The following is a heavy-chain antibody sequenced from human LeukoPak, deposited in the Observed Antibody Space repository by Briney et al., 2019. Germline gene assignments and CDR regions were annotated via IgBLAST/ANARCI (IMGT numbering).Heavy chain of an antibody. J-gene: IGHJ5*02. D-gene: IGHD1-1*01. V-gene: IGHV3-30*18. CDR1: GFTFSDYG. CDR2: ISSDGSYK. CDR3: AKESTGRWNLKP. Sequence: PGGSLLLSCAASGFTFSDYGMNWVRQAPGKGLEGVAVISSDGSYKHYADSVKGRFSTSRDNAKNTLYLQMNSLRAEDTAVYYCAKESTGRWNLKPWGQGTLVTVSS.